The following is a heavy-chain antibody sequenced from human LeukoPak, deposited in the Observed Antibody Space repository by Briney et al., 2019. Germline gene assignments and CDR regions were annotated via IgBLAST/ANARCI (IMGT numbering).Heavy chain of an antibody. J-gene: IGHJ6*03. V-gene: IGHV6-1*01. CDR1: GDSVSSNSTA. CDR2: TYYRSKWYN. D-gene: IGHD3-3*01. CDR3: ARAPNTIFGVVIPYYMDV. Sequence: SQTLSLTCAISGDSVSSNSTAWNWIRQSPSRGLEWLGRTYYRSKWYNDYAVSVKSRITINPDTSKNQFSLQLNSVTPEDMAVYYCARAPNTIFGVVIPYYMDVWGKGTTVTVSS.